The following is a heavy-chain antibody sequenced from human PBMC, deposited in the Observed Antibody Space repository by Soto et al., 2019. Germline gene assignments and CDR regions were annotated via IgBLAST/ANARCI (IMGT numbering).Heavy chain of an antibody. V-gene: IGHV1-69*06. J-gene: IGHJ4*02. CDR1: GGTFSGHA. CDR3: ARGRNWGYRFDS. CDR2: LIPLFGTT. Sequence: QVQLVQSGAEVKKPGSSVKVSCEASGGTFSGHAISWVRQAPGQGPEWMGGLIPLFGTTQHAQRFQGRLTITADKSTTTAYMELTSLRFEDTAIYYCARGRNWGYRFDSWGQGTLVTVSS. D-gene: IGHD7-27*01.